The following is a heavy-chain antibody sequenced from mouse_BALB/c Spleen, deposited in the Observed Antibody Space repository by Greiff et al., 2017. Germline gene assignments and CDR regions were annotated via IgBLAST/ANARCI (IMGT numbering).Heavy chain of an antibody. CDR1: GFTFSSYT. CDR2: ISSGGGNT. Sequence: EVQRVESGGGLVKPGGSLKLSCAASGFTFSSYTMSWVRQNPEKRLEWVATISSGGGNTYYPDSVKGRFTISRDNAKNNLYLQMSSLRSEDTALYYCARGTYLFYYAMDYWGQGTSVTVSS. D-gene: IGHD5-1*01. V-gene: IGHV5-9*03. J-gene: IGHJ4*01. CDR3: ARGTYLFYYAMDY.